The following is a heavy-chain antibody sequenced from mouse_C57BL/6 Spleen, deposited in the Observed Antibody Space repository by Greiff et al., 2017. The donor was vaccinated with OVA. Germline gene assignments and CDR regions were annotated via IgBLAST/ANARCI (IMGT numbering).Heavy chain of an antibody. CDR1: GYTFTSYW. CDR3: ARRGRGGIYYAMDY. Sequence: QVQLKQPGAELVKPGASVKLSCKASGYTFTSYWMQWVKQRPGQGLEWIGEIDPSDSYTNYNQKFKGKATLTVDTSSSTAYMQLSSLTSEDSAVYYCARRGRGGIYYAMDYWGQGTSVTVSS. D-gene: IGHD6-1*01. J-gene: IGHJ4*01. CDR2: IDPSDSYT. V-gene: IGHV1-50*01.